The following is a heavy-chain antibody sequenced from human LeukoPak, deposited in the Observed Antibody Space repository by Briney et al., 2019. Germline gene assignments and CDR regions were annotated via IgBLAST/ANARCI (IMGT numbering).Heavy chain of an antibody. V-gene: IGHV3-53*01. CDR2: IYSGGST. J-gene: IGHJ4*02. Sequence: PGGSLRLSCAPSGFTVSSNYMSWVRQAPGKGLEWVSVIYSGGSTYYADSAKGRFTISRDNSKNTLYLQMNSLRAEDTAVYYCARRCGGDCYEYDYWGQGTLVTVYS. CDR1: GFTVSSNY. CDR3: ARRCGGDCYEYDY. D-gene: IGHD2-21*02.